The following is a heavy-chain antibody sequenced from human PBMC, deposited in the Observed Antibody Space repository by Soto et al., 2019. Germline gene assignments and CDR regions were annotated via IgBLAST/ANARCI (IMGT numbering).Heavy chain of an antibody. V-gene: IGHV3-53*01. J-gene: IGHJ1*01. Sequence: EVQLVESGGGLIQPGGSLRLSCAASGFTVSSNYMSWVRQAPGKGLEWVSVIYSGGSTYYADSVKGRFTISRDNSKNTLYLPMNSLRAEDTAGYYSARDRVESGYPEYFQHWGQGTRVTVSS. D-gene: IGHD3-22*01. CDR2: IYSGGST. CDR1: GFTVSSNY. CDR3: ARDRVESGYPEYFQH.